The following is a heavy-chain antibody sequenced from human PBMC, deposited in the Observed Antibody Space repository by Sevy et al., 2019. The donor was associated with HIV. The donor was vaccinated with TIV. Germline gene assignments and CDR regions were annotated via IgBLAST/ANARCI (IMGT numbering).Heavy chain of an antibody. Sequence: ASVKVSCKVSGYTLTELSMHWVRQAPGKGLEWMGGFDPEDGETIYAQKFQGRVTMTEDTSTDTAYMELSSLRSEDTAVYYCATVPQYYYDSSGTHSDYWGQGTLVTVSS. CDR3: ATVPQYYYDSSGTHSDY. CDR2: FDPEDGET. D-gene: IGHD3-22*01. CDR1: GYTLTELS. V-gene: IGHV1-24*01. J-gene: IGHJ4*02.